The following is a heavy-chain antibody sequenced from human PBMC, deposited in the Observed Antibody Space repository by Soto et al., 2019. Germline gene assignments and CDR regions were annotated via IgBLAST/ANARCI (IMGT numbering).Heavy chain of an antibody. J-gene: IGHJ4*02. CDR3: ARDSRSVVPAAGGFDY. D-gene: IGHD2-2*01. CDR1: GYTFTSYY. V-gene: IGHV1-46*01. Sequence: AASVKVSCKASGYTFTSYYMHWVRQAPGQGLEWMGIINPSGGSTSYAQKFQGRVTMTRDTSTSTVYMELSSLRSEDTAVYYCARDSRSVVPAAGGFDYWGQGTRVTVSS. CDR2: INPSGGST.